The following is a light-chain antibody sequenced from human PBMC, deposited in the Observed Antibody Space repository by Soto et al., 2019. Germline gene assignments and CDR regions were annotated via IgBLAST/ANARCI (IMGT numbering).Light chain of an antibody. J-gene: IGKJ5*01. CDR1: QSVGTF. V-gene: IGKV3-11*01. Sequence: ELVLTQAPSTLALSPGEGATLSCRASQSVGTFLGWYQQKPGQVPRLLIYDTPKRATGIPARFSGSGSGTDFFLTISSLAPEDIAVYYCQHRSNWPPGFGQGTRLEIK. CDR3: QHRSNWPPG. CDR2: DTP.